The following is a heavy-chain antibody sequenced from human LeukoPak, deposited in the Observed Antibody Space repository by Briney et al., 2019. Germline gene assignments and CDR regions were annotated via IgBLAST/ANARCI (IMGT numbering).Heavy chain of an antibody. CDR2: ISWNSGAI. Sequence: GGSLRLSCAASGFNFDDYAMHWVRQAPGKGLEWVSGISWNSGAIGYADSVKGRFTISRDNSKNTLYLQMNSLRAEDTAVYYCARDSLPKDDAFDIWGQGTMVTVSS. J-gene: IGHJ3*02. CDR3: ARDSLPKDDAFDI. CDR1: GFNFDDYA. V-gene: IGHV3-9*01.